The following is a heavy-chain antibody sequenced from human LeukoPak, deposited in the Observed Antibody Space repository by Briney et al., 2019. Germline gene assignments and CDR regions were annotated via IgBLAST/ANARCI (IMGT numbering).Heavy chain of an antibody. Sequence: SVKVSCKASGGTFSSYAISWVRQAPGQGLEWMGGIIPIFGTANYAQKFQGRVTITADESTSTAYMELSSLRSENTAEYYCARDPGDYGDYLLDYWGQGTLVTVSS. CDR1: GGTFSSYA. D-gene: IGHD4-17*01. CDR3: ARDPGDYGDYLLDY. CDR2: IIPIFGTA. V-gene: IGHV1-69*01. J-gene: IGHJ4*02.